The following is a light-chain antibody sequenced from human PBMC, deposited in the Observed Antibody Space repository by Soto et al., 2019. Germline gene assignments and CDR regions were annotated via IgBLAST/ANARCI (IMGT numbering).Light chain of an antibody. CDR3: QQYNNWPRAT. Sequence: EIVMTQSPATLSVSPGERATLSCRASQSISSNLAWYQQKPGQAPRPLMFRTSSRATGFPARFSGSGSGTEFNLTISSLQSKDFGVYYCQQYNNWPRATFGGGTKVDIK. CDR2: RTS. CDR1: QSISSN. V-gene: IGKV3-15*01. J-gene: IGKJ4*01.